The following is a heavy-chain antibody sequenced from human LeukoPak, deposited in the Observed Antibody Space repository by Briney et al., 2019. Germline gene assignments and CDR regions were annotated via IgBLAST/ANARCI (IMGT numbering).Heavy chain of an antibody. J-gene: IGHJ4*02. V-gene: IGHV3-21*01. CDR1: GYIFRRYS. Sequence: GGTLRLSCAASGYIFRRYSMNWVRQAPGKGLEWVSSIRSSSSYIYYADSVKGRFTISRDNAKNSLYLQMNSLRAEDTAVYYCARVAGSLYAWGFDYWGQGTLVTVSS. CDR3: ARVAGSLYAWGFDY. D-gene: IGHD3-16*01. CDR2: IRSSSSYI.